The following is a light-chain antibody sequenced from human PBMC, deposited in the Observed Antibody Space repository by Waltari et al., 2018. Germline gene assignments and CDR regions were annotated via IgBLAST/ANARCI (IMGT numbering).Light chain of an antibody. V-gene: IGLV2-11*01. CDR2: DVV. CDR3: CSYAGSYTFV. Sequence: QSALTQPRSVSGSPGQSVTISCRGTSSDVGNDNFGSWYQQHPGNAPKLLIYDVVKRPSGVPDRFSGSKSGNTASLTISGLQTEDEADYYCCSYAGSYTFVFGGGTQLTVL. J-gene: IGLJ7*01. CDR1: SSDVGNDNF.